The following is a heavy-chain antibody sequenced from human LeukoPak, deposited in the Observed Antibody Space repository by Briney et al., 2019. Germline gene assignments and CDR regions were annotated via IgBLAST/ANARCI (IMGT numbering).Heavy chain of an antibody. Sequence: GGSLRLSCAASGFTFSSYSMNWVRQAPGKGLEWVSSISSSSSYIYYADSVKGRFTISRDNAKNSLYLQMNSLRAEDTAVYYCAGEGHSYGTPRHFDYWGQGTLVTVSS. CDR1: GFTFSSYS. CDR3: AGEGHSYGTPRHFDY. J-gene: IGHJ4*02. D-gene: IGHD5-18*01. V-gene: IGHV3-21*01. CDR2: ISSSSSYI.